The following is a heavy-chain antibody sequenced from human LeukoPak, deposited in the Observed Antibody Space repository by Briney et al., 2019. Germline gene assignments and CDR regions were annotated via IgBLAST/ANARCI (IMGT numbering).Heavy chain of an antibody. CDR1: GGSISSYY. CDR3: ARTEMTYYYGSGSYRGWFDP. D-gene: IGHD3-10*01. V-gene: IGHV4-59*01. CDR2: IYYSGST. J-gene: IGHJ5*02. Sequence: SETLSLTCTVSGGSISSYYWSCIRQPPGKGLEWIGYIYYSGSTNYNPSLKSRVTISVDTSKNQFSLKLSSVTAAYTAVYYCARTEMTYYYGSGSYRGWFDPWGQGTLVTVSS.